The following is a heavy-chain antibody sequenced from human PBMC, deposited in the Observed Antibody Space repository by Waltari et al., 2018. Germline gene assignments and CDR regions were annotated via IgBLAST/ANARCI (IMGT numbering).Heavy chain of an antibody. Sequence: QVQLQESGPGLVKPSETLSLTCAVSGYSISSGYYWGWIRQPPGKGLEWIGSIYHSGRTYYTPSLKSRVTISVDTSKNQFSLKLSSVTAADTAVYYCASQDTAMVQGYYYYGMDVWGQGTTVTVSS. CDR2: IYHSGRT. J-gene: IGHJ6*02. CDR3: ASQDTAMVQGYYYYGMDV. CDR1: GYSISSGYY. D-gene: IGHD5-18*01. V-gene: IGHV4-38-2*01.